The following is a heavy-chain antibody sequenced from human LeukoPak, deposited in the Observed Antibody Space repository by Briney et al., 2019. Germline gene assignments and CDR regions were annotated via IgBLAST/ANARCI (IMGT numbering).Heavy chain of an antibody. D-gene: IGHD3-22*01. Sequence: GESLKISCKGSGYSFTNYWVGWVRQMPGKGLEWMGIIYPGDSDTRYSPSFQGQVTISADKSIGTAYLQWGSLKASDTAMYYCARRADSSAYYTYWGQGTLVTVFS. CDR3: ARRADSSAYYTY. J-gene: IGHJ4*02. CDR2: IYPGDSDT. V-gene: IGHV5-51*01. CDR1: GYSFTNYW.